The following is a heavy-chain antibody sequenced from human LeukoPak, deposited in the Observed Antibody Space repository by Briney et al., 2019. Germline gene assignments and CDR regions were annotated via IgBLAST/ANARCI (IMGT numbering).Heavy chain of an antibody. CDR2: IKQDGSEK. CDR1: GFTFSSYW. V-gene: IGHV3-7*04. Sequence: GGSLRLSCAASGFTFSSYWMSWVRQAPGKGLEWVANIKQDGSEKYYVDSVKGRFTISRDNAKNSLYLQMNSLRAEDTAVYYCARGYSSTWAGLGYWGQGTLVTVSS. CDR3: ARGYSSTWAGLGY. J-gene: IGHJ4*02. D-gene: IGHD6-13*01.